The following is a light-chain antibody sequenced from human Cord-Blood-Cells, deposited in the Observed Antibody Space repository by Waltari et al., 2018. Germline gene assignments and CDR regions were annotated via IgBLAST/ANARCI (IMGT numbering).Light chain of an antibody. J-gene: IGKJ2*03. CDR2: AAS. CDR3: QQSYSTPYS. CDR1: QSISSY. Sequence: DIQMTQSPSSLSAYGRDRVTITCRASQSISSYLNWYQQKPGKAPKLLIYAASSLQSGVPSRFSGSGSGTDFTLTISSLQPEDFATYYCQQSYSTPYSFGQGTKLEIK. V-gene: IGKV1-39*01.